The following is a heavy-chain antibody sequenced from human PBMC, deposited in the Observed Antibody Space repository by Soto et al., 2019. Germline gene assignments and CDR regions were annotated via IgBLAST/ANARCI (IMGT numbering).Heavy chain of an antibody. J-gene: IGHJ4*02. CDR2: IRSKANSYAT. V-gene: IGHV3-73*02. CDR3: TREYDDFWSGYYEKIYFDY. CDR1: GFTFSGPA. D-gene: IGHD3-3*01. Sequence: EVQLVESGGGLVQPGGSLKLSCAASGFTFSGPAMHWVRQASGKGLEWVGGIRSKANSYATAYAASVKGRFTISRDDSNNTAYLHINSLKTEDTAVYYCTREYDDFWSGYYEKIYFDYWGQGTLVTVSS.